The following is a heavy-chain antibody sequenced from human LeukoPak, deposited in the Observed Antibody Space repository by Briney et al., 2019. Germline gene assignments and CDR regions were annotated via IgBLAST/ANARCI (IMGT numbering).Heavy chain of an antibody. V-gene: IGHV1-2*02. CDR1: GYTFTGYY. Sequence: ASVKVSCKASGYTFTGYYMHWVRQAPGQGLEWMGWINPNSGGTNYAQKFQGRVTMTRDTSISTAYMELSRLRSDDTAVYYCARDTSRYNWNYFPDYWGQGPLVTVSS. J-gene: IGHJ4*02. CDR2: INPNSGGT. CDR3: ARDTSRYNWNYFPDY. D-gene: IGHD1-7*01.